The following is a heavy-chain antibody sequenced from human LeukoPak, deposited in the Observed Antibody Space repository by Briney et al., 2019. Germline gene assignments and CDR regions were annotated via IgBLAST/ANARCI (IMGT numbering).Heavy chain of an antibody. Sequence: GGSLRLSCAASGFIFSSYSMNWVRQAPGKGLEWVSSISSSTIYLYYADSVKGRFTISRDNAKNSLYLQMNSLRAEDTAVYYCARGFSGSSYDYWGQGTLVTVSS. CDR2: ISSSTIYL. J-gene: IGHJ4*02. V-gene: IGHV3-21*01. CDR1: GFIFSSYS. CDR3: ARGFSGSSYDY. D-gene: IGHD1-26*01.